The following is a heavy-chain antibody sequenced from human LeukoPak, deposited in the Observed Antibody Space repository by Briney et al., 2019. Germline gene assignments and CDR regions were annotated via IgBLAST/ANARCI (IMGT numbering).Heavy chain of an antibody. CDR1: GYTFTGYY. V-gene: IGHV1-18*04. D-gene: IGHD2-2*01. CDR3: ARMGYCSSTSCLWGGYYYYYYGMDV. J-gene: IGHJ6*02. CDR2: ISAYNGNT. Sequence: ASVKVSCKASGYTFTGYYMHWVRQAPGQGLEWMGWISAYNGNTNYAQKLQGRVTMTTDTSTSTAYMELRSLRSDDTAVYYCARMGYCSSTSCLWGGYYYYYYGMDVWGQGTTVTVSS.